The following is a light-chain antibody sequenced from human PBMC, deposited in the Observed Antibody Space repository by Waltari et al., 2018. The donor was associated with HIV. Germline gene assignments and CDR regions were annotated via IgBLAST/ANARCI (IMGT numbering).Light chain of an antibody. J-gene: IGKJ5*01. CDR2: GAS. CDR3: QQSGSSIS. Sequence: EIVLTQSPSTLSLSPGERAILSCRASQSVGSIYFNWYQQKPGQAPRLLLYGASNRASGIPDRFSGSGSVTDFTLTISSLESEDSAVYYCQQSGSSISFGQGTRLEIK. V-gene: IGKV3-20*01. CDR1: QSVGSIY.